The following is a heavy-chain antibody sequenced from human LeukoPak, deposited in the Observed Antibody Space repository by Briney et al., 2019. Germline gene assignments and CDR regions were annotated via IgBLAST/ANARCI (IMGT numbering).Heavy chain of an antibody. D-gene: IGHD3-22*01. V-gene: IGHV1-69*04. CDR1: GGTFSNYA. Sequence: SVKVSCKASGGTFSNYAISWVRQTPGQGLEWMGRIIPILGIANYAQKFQGRVTITADKSTSTVYMELSSLRSEDTAVYYCARGFDYYDSSGYHPPDVWGQGTTVTVSS. CDR3: ARGFDYYDSSGYHPPDV. J-gene: IGHJ6*02. CDR2: IIPILGIA.